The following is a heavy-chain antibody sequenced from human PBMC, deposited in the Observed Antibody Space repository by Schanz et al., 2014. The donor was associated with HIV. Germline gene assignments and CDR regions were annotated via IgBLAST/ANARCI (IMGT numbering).Heavy chain of an antibody. CDR3: ARAVTGTFDF. J-gene: IGHJ4*02. CDR1: GYTFTNYA. D-gene: IGHD6-19*01. Sequence: QVQLVQSGSEVGKPGASVKVSCKASGYTFTNYAFGWVRQAPGQGLEWVGSINTYNGQTDYGRKLQGRVTMTTDRSTSTAYLELRSLGSDDTAVYYCARAVTGTFDFWGQGTLVTVSS. V-gene: IGHV1-18*01. CDR2: INTYNGQT.